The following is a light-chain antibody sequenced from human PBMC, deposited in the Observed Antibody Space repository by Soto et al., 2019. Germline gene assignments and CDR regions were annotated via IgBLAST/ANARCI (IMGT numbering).Light chain of an antibody. J-gene: IGKJ5*01. CDR2: DAS. V-gene: IGKV3-15*01. CDR1: QSVSSN. CDR3: QQYGSLIT. Sequence: EIVMTQSPATLSVSPGERATLSCRASQSVSSNFAWYQQKPGQAPRLLIYDASTRATGIPARFSGSGSGTDFTLTINRLEPEDSAVYYCQQYGSLITFGQGTRLEIK.